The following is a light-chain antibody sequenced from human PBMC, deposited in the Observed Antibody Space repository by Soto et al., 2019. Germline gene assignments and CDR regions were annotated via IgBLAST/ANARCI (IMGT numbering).Light chain of an antibody. V-gene: IGLV1-47*01. CDR1: SSNIGSNY. CDR2: RNN. CDR3: AAWDDSLRRV. J-gene: IGLJ1*01. Sequence: QSVLTQPPSASVTPGQRVTISCSGSSSNIGSNYVYWYQQLPGTAPKLLIYRNNQRPSGVPDRFSGSKSGTSASLAISGLRSEDEADYYCAAWDDSLRRVFGTGTKVTVL.